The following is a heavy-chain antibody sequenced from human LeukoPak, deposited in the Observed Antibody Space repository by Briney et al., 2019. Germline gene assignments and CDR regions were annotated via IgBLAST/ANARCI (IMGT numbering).Heavy chain of an antibody. J-gene: IGHJ5*02. V-gene: IGHV1-69*13. D-gene: IGHD2-2*01. CDR1: GGTFSSYA. CDR3: AREEVYCSSTSCYFP. CDR2: IIPIFGTA. Sequence: SVKVSCKASGGTFSSYAISWVRQATGQGLEWMGGIIPIFGTANYAQKFQGRVTITADESTSTAYMELSSLRSEDTAMYYCAREEVYCSSTSCYFPWGQGTLVTVSS.